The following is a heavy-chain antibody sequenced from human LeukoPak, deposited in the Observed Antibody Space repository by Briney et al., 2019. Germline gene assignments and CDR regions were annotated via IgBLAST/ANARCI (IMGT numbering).Heavy chain of an antibody. J-gene: IGHJ6*03. CDR2: ITSSSSYI. CDR3: AKNPYCTNGVCNYGAFYMDV. V-gene: IGHV3-21*04. D-gene: IGHD2-8*01. CDR1: GFTFSSYT. Sequence: GGSLRLSCAASGFTFSSYTMNWVRQAPGKGLEWVSSITSSSSYIYYADSVKGRFTISRDNSKNTLFLQMNSLRAEDTAVYYCAKNPYCTNGVCNYGAFYMDVWGKGTTVAVSS.